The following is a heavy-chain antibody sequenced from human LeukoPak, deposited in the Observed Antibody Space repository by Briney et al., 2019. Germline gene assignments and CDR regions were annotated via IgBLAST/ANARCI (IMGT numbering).Heavy chain of an antibody. CDR2: IYHSGST. J-gene: IGHJ4*02. Sequence: NTSETLSLTCTVSGGSISSGGYYWSWIRQPPGKGLEWIGYIYHSGSTYYNPSLKSRVTISVDTSKNQFSLKLSSVTAADTAVYYCAREGSSSDYWGQGTLVTVSS. V-gene: IGHV4-30-2*01. CDR3: AREGSSSDY. CDR1: GGSISSGGYY. D-gene: IGHD6-6*01.